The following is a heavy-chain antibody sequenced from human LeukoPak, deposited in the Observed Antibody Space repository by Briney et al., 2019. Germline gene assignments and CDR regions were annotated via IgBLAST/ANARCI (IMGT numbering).Heavy chain of an antibody. J-gene: IGHJ4*02. Sequence: PGGSLRLSCAASGFTFSSYEMNWVRQAPGRGLEWVSYISSSGSTMYYADSVKGRFTISRDNAKNSLYLQMNSLRAEDTAVYYCAIKTFYYDSGSWSWFDYWGQGTLVTVSS. V-gene: IGHV3-48*03. CDR3: AIKTFYYDSGSWSWFDY. CDR2: ISSSGSTM. D-gene: IGHD3-22*01. CDR1: GFTFSSYE.